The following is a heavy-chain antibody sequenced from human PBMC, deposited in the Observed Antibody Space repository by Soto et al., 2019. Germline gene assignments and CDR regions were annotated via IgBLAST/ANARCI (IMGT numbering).Heavy chain of an antibody. D-gene: IGHD2-2*03. J-gene: IGHJ4*02. Sequence: SETLSLTCAVSGGSITTHYWTWIRQPPGKGLEWIGYMYDSGSTNYSPSLKSRVTISIDTSKNQMSLNLRSVTGADTAVYYCARQIGYVYNALGYWGQGVLVTVSS. CDR3: ARQIGYVYNALGY. CDR1: GGSITTHY. V-gene: IGHV4-59*08. CDR2: MYDSGST.